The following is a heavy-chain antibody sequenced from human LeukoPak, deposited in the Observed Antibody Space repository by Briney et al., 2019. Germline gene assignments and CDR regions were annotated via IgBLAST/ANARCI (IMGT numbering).Heavy chain of an antibody. CDR1: GFTLDDYA. D-gene: IGHD3-22*01. CDR3: ASTYYYDSSGYFDY. CDR2: INWNGGST. J-gene: IGHJ4*02. Sequence: GGSLRLSCAASGFTLDDYAMHWVRQAPGKGLEWVSGINWNGGSTGYADSVKGRFTISRDNAKNSLYQQMNSLSAEDTALYYCASTYYYDSSGYFDYWGQGTLVTVSS. V-gene: IGHV3-20*04.